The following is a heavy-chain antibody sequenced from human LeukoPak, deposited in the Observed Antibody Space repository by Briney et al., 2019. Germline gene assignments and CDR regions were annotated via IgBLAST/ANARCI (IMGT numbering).Heavy chain of an antibody. V-gene: IGHV3-74*01. Sequence: PGGSLRLSCAASGFTFSNYWIHWVRQAPGKGLVWVSRINSDGSNTGYADSVKGRFTISRDNAKNTLYLQMNSLRVEDTAVFYCVAARELVYWGQGTLVTVSS. CDR1: GFTFSNYW. J-gene: IGHJ4*02. CDR3: VAARELVY. CDR2: INSDGSNT.